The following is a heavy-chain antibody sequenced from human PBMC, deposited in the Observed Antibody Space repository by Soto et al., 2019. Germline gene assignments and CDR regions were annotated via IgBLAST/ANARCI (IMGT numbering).Heavy chain of an antibody. CDR1: GFTFSSYG. Sequence: QVQLVESGGGVVQPGRSLRLSCAASGFTFSSYGMHWVRQAPGKGLEWVAVISYDGSNKYYADSVKGRFTISRDNSKNTLYLQMNSLRAEDTAVYYCAKGIYGSGSYYSSYYYYGMDVWGQGTTVTVSS. J-gene: IGHJ6*02. V-gene: IGHV3-30*18. D-gene: IGHD3-10*01. CDR2: ISYDGSNK. CDR3: AKGIYGSGSYYSSYYYYGMDV.